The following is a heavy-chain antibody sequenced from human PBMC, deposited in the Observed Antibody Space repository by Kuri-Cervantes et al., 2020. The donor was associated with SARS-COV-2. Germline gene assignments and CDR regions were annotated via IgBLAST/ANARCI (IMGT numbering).Heavy chain of an antibody. CDR1: GYTFTGYY. V-gene: IGHV1-2*02. CDR2: INPNSGGT. CDR3: ARAAEDSSGYYYGVYDY. D-gene: IGHD3-22*01. Sequence: ASLKVSCKASGYTFTGYYMHWVRQAPGQGLEWMGWINPNSGGTNYTQKFQGRVTMTRDTSISTAYMELSRLRSDDTAVYYCARAAEDSSGYYYGVYDYWGQGTMVTVSS. J-gene: IGHJ4*02.